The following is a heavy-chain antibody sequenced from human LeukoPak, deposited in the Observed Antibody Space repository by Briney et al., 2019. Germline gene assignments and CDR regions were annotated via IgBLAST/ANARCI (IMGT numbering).Heavy chain of an antibody. V-gene: IGHV1-24*01. D-gene: IGHD3-10*01. Sequence: ASVKVSGKPSGYTLRQLSIHWVRQAPGKGLEWMGGFDPEDGETIYSQKFQGRVTMTEDTSTDTAYMDLRSLRLDDTAVYYCAASSSQILDKIYYFDLWGRGTLV. J-gene: IGHJ2*01. CDR1: GYTLRQLS. CDR3: AASSSQILDKIYYFDL. CDR2: FDPEDGET.